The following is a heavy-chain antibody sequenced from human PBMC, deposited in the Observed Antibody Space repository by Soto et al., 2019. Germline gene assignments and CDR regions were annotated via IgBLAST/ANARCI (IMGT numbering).Heavy chain of an antibody. CDR2: FHFSGST. CDR1: GGSINGYY. D-gene: IGHD5-18*01. J-gene: IGHJ4*01. CDR3: ARACGYCYGYDDFFDN. Sequence: PSETLSLTCTVSGGSINGYYWTWLRQSPTNGLEWIGYFHFSGSTKYNPSLESRLTISADTSKNQISLTLSSVTAADTAVYYCARACGYCYGYDDFFDNWGQGTLVTVSS. V-gene: IGHV4-59*01.